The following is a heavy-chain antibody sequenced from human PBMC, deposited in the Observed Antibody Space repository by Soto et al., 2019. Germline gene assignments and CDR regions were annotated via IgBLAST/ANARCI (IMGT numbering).Heavy chain of an antibody. CDR1: GGTFSSYA. J-gene: IGHJ4*02. CDR2: IIPIFGTA. CDR3: AREGIAVGLPGPYYFDY. V-gene: IGHV1-69*01. Sequence: QVQLVQSGAEVKKPGSSVKVSCKASGGTFSSYAISWVRQAPGQGLEWMGGIIPIFGTANYAQKFQGRVTITADESTSTGYMELSSLRSEDTAVYYCAREGIAVGLPGPYYFDYWGQGTLVTVSS. D-gene: IGHD6-19*01.